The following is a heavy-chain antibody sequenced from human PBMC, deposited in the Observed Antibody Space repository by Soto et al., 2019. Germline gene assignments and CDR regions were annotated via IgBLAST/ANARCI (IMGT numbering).Heavy chain of an antibody. Sequence: ASVKVSCKASGYTFTSYDINWARQATGQGLEWMGWMNPNSGNTGYAQKFQGRVTMTRNTSISTAYMELSSLRSEDTAVYYCARGPSIGSSWYYYYYMDVWGKGTTVTVSS. CDR3: ARGPSIGSSWYYYYYMDV. J-gene: IGHJ6*03. CDR2: MNPNSGNT. V-gene: IGHV1-8*01. D-gene: IGHD6-13*01. CDR1: GYTFTSYD.